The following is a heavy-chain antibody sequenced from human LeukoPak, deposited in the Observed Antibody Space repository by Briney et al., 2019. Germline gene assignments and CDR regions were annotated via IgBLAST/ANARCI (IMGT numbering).Heavy chain of an antibody. D-gene: IGHD6-19*01. CDR2: ISGSGGST. V-gene: IGHV3-23*01. Sequence: GGSLRLSCASSGFTFSSYAMSWVRQAPGKGLEWVSAISGSGGSTYYADSVKGRFTISRDNSKNTLYLQMNSLRAEDTAVYYCAKHPLAAVAGQFDYWGQGTLVTVSS. CDR3: AKHPLAAVAGQFDY. J-gene: IGHJ4*02. CDR1: GFTFSSYA.